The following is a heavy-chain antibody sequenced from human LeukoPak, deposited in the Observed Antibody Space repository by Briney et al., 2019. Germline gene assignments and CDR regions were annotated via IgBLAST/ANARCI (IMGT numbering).Heavy chain of an antibody. J-gene: IGHJ4*02. V-gene: IGHV4-39*01. CDR2: IYYSGST. CDR1: GXXISSSSYY. Sequence: SETLSLTCTVSGXXISSSSYYWGXIRQPXGKGPEWIGNIYYSGSTYYNPSLKSRVTISVDTSKNQFSLKLTSVTAADTAVYYCARQYRTGSTTAFTDYWGQGTLVTVSS. D-gene: IGHD4-11*01. CDR3: ARQYRTGSTTAFTDY.